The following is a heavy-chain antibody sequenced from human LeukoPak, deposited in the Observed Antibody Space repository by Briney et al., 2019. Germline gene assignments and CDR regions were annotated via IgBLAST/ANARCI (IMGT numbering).Heavy chain of an antibody. J-gene: IGHJ5*02. CDR1: GYTFTGYY. D-gene: IGHD3-10*01. CDR3: ARVGVMVRGVISNRYNWFDP. CDR2: INPNSGGT. V-gene: IGHV1-2*02. Sequence: ASVKVCCKASGYTFTGYYMHWVRQAPGQGLEWMGWINPNSGGTNYAQKFQGRVTMTRDTSISTAYMELSRLRSDDTAVYYCARVGVMVRGVISNRYNWFDPWGQGTLVTVSS.